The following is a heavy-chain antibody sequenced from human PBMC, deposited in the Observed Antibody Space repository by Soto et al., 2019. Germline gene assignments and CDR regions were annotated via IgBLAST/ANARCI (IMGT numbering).Heavy chain of an antibody. CDR1: GGSINDYY. V-gene: IGHV4-59*01. Sequence: SETLSLTCTVSGGSINDYYWTWIRQPPGKGLEWIGHVYSSGTTNYNPSLKRRVTISLGTSQNQFSLNLRSVTAADTAVYYYARATLAGATVYYYGMDVWGQGTTVTVSS. CDR3: ARATLAGATVYYYGMDV. J-gene: IGHJ6*02. D-gene: IGHD1-26*01. CDR2: VYSSGTT.